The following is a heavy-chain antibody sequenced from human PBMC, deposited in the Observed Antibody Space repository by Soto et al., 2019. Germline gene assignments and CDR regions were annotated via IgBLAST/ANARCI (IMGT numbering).Heavy chain of an antibody. CDR3: ARVAAPLMVYAFIDY. Sequence: QVQLVESGGGVVQPGRSLRLSCAASGFTFSSYAMHWVRQAPGKGLEWVAVISYDGSNKYYADSVKGRFTISRDNSKNTLYLQMNSLRAEDTAVYYCARVAAPLMVYAFIDYWGQGTLVTVSS. CDR1: GFTFSSYA. D-gene: IGHD2-8*01. V-gene: IGHV3-30-3*01. J-gene: IGHJ4*02. CDR2: ISYDGSNK.